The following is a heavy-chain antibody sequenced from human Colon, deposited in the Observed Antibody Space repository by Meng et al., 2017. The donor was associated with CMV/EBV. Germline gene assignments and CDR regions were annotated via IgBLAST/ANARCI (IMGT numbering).Heavy chain of an antibody. Sequence: HVQLQQWGSGLFIPSGPLSLPLAFYGGSFSGYYWICIRQPPGKGLELIGEINHSGSTNYNPSLKSRVTISVDTSKNQFSLKLSSVTAADTAVYYCARGGAPRRPPGARWGQGTLVTVSS. CDR2: INHSGST. V-gene: IGHV4-34*01. D-gene: IGHD1-26*01. CDR3: ARGGAPRRPPGAR. CDR1: GGSFSGYY. J-gene: IGHJ4*02.